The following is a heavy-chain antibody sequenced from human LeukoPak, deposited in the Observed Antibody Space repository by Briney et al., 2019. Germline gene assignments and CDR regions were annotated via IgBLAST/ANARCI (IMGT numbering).Heavy chain of an antibody. V-gene: IGHV3-7*03. CDR3: AKDLSGSYPTYFDY. J-gene: IGHJ4*02. CDR1: GFTFSSYW. D-gene: IGHD1-26*01. Sequence: GGSLRLSCAASGFTFSSYWMSWVRQAPGKGLEWVANIKQDGSEKYYVDSVKGRFTISRDNAKNSLYLQMNSLRAEDTAVYYCAKDLSGSYPTYFDYWGQGILVTVSS. CDR2: IKQDGSEK.